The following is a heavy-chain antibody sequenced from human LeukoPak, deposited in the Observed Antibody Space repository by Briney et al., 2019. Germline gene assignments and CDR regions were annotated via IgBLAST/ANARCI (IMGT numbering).Heavy chain of an antibody. Sequence: SETLSLTCAVSGYSIVTGYYWAWIRQPPGKGLEWFGSIYHNESTYYNPSLKRRVTISVDTSKNQFSLKLSSVTAADTAVYYCARLYWGLGAFDIWGQGTMVTVSS. V-gene: IGHV4-38-2*01. CDR2: IYHNEST. CDR1: GYSIVTGYY. J-gene: IGHJ3*02. CDR3: ARLYWGLGAFDI. D-gene: IGHD3-16*01.